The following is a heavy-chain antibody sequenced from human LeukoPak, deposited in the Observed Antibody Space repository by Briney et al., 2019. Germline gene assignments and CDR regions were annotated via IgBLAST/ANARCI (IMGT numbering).Heavy chain of an antibody. D-gene: IGHD6-13*01. CDR2: IYSSGST. Sequence: PSETLSLTCIVSGGSISSSNYYWGWIRQSPGEGLEWIGSIYSSGSTYYNPSLKSRVTISVDTSKNQFSLKLSSVTAADTAVYYCARALEGSSWYHPKATENWFDPWGQGTLVTVSS. J-gene: IGHJ5*02. CDR1: GGSISSSNYY. CDR3: ARALEGSSWYHPKATENWFDP. V-gene: IGHV4-39*07.